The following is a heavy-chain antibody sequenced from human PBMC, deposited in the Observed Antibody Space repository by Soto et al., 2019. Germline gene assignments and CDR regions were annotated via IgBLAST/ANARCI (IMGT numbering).Heavy chain of an antibody. D-gene: IGHD2-15*01. CDR3: AKKVLFVPASPSDPFDP. CDR1: GFTFGSYA. CDR2: IRGSGGTT. V-gene: IGHV3-23*01. J-gene: IGHJ5*02. Sequence: EVQLLESGGGLVHPGGSLRLSCAAAGFTFGSYAMSWVPQPPGKGLEWVSGIRGSGGTTYYADFVKGRFTISRDDSKSTVYLQRNSLRAEYTAVYYGAKKVLFVPASPSDPFDPWCQGTLVTVYS.